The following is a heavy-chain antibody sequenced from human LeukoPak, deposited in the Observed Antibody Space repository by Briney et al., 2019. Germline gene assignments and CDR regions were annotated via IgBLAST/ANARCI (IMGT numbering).Heavy chain of an antibody. CDR1: GFTFSSYA. V-gene: IGHV3-23*01. J-gene: IGHJ4*02. CDR3: AKSRPGYYDSSGDY. D-gene: IGHD3-22*01. Sequence: GGSLRLSCAASGFTFSSYAMSWVRQAPGKGLEWVSAISGSGGSTYYADSVKGRFTISRDNSKNTLYLQMNSLRAEDMAVYYCAKSRPGYYDSSGDYWGQGTLVTVSS. CDR2: ISGSGGST.